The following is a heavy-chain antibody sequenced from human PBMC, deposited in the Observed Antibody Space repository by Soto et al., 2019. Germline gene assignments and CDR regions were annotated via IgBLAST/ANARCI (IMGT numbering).Heavy chain of an antibody. J-gene: IGHJ4*02. D-gene: IGHD3-9*01. Sequence: QVQLVQSGAEVKKPGSSVKVSCKASGGTFSSYAISWVRQAPGQGLEWMGGNIPIFGTANYAQKFQGRVNINADKSTSTAYLELSRLRSEDTAVYYCARRRRGRAGYEYYFDYWGQGTLVTVSS. V-gene: IGHV1-69*06. CDR2: NIPIFGTA. CDR3: ARRRRGRAGYEYYFDY. CDR1: GGTFSSYA.